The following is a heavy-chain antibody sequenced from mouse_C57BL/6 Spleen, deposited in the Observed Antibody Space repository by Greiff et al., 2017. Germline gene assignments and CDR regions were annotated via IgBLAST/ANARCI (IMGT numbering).Heavy chain of an antibody. V-gene: IGHV1-76*01. CDR2: IYPGSGNT. Sequence: VQLQQSGAELVRPGASVKLSCKASGYTFTDSYINWVKPRPGQGLEWIARIYPGSGNTYYNEKFKGKATLTAEKSSSTAYMQLSSLTSEDSAVYFCARALGVYYGSSLDYWGQGTTLTVSS. CDR3: ARALGVYYGSSLDY. J-gene: IGHJ2*01. CDR1: GYTFTDSY. D-gene: IGHD1-1*01.